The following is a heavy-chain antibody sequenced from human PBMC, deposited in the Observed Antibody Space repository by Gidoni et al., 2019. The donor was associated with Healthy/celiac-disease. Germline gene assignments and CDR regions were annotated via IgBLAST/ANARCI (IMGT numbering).Heavy chain of an antibody. J-gene: IGHJ6*02. CDR3: ASFRSAAAGPLGMDV. V-gene: IGHV3-48*03. CDR1: GFTFSSYE. CDR2: ISSSGSTI. Sequence: EVQLVESGGGLVQPGGSLRLSCAASGFTFSSYERNWVRQAPGKGLEWVSYISSSGSTIYYADSVKGRFTISRDNAKNSLYLQMNSLRAEDTAVYYCASFRSAAAGPLGMDVWGQGTTVTVSS. D-gene: IGHD6-13*01.